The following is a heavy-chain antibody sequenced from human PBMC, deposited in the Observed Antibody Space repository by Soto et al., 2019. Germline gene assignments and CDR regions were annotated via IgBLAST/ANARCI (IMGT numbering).Heavy chain of an antibody. CDR3: ARGTRISTTNYYYYGMDV. V-gene: IGHV1-46*01. CDR1: GYTFTSYY. D-gene: IGHD2-2*01. CDR2: INPSGGST. Sequence: QVQLVQSGAEVKKPGASVKVSCKASGYTFTSYYMHWVRQAPGQGLEWMGIINPSGGSTSYAQKFQGRVTMTGDTSTSTVDMELSSLRSEDTGVYYCARGTRISTTNYYYYGMDVWGQGTTVTVSS. J-gene: IGHJ6*02.